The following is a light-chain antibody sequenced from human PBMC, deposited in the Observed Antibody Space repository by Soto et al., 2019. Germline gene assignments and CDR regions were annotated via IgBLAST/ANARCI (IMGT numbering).Light chain of an antibody. CDR1: QSVSNKY. CDR2: GAS. Sequence: EIVLTQSPGTLSLSPGEGATLSCRSSQSVSNKYLAWYQQKPGQAPGLLIYGASNRATGIPDRFSGSGSGTDFTLTISRLEPEDFAVYYCQQYGSSGTFGQGTKVDI. CDR3: QQYGSSGT. V-gene: IGKV3-20*01. J-gene: IGKJ1*01.